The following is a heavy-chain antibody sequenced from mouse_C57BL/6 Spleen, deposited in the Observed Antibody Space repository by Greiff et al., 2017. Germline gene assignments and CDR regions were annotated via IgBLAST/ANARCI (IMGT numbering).Heavy chain of an antibody. CDR3: ALPLPSAWFAY. D-gene: IGHD2-10*01. CDR2: IYPGDGDT. CDR1: GYAFSSSW. Sequence: QVQLQQSGPELVKPGASVKISCKASGYAFSSSWMNWVKQRPGKGLEWIGRIYPGDGDTNYNGKFKGKATLTADKSSSTAYMQLSSLTSEDSAVYFCALPLPSAWFAYWGQGTLVTVSA. J-gene: IGHJ3*01. V-gene: IGHV1-82*01.